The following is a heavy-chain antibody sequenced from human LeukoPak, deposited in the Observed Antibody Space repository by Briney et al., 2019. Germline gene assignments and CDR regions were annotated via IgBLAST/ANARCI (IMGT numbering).Heavy chain of an antibody. CDR2: INPKSGGT. Sequence: ASVKVSCKASGYTFIDYYIHWVRQAPGQGLEWMGWINPKSGGTNYEQKFQGRVIMTRDTSISTAYMDLSRLRSDDTAIYYCTRGSTRDSSGWYGPGKWFDPWGQGTLVTVSS. V-gene: IGHV1-2*02. D-gene: IGHD6-19*01. CDR3: TRGSTRDSSGWYGPGKWFDP. CDR1: GYTFIDYY. J-gene: IGHJ5*02.